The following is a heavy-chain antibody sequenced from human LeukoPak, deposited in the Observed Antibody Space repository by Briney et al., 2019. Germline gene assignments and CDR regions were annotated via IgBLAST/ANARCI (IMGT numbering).Heavy chain of an antibody. Sequence: PGGSLSLSCAAYGFTVSSSYMSWVRQAPGKGLEWVSVIYSGGSTYYADSVKDRFTISRDNSKNTLYLQMNSLRAEDTAVYYCARHRAEYYYGMDVWGQGTTVTVSS. J-gene: IGHJ6*02. CDR2: IYSGGST. D-gene: IGHD6-25*01. CDR3: ARHRAEYYYGMDV. CDR1: GFTVSSSY. V-gene: IGHV3-53*01.